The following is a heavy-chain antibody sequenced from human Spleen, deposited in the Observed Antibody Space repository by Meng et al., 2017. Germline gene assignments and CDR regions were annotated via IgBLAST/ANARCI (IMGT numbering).Heavy chain of an antibody. CDR1: GFTFSDYA. J-gene: IGHJ5*02. Sequence: GESLKISCAASGFTFSDYAMSWVRQAPGKGLEWVSVLYNGGSTYYADSVKGRFTISRHTSKNTLYLQMNSLTPEDTAVYYCARDPCSGGSCFDPWGQGTLVTVSS. V-gene: IGHV3-53*04. D-gene: IGHD2-15*01. CDR2: LYNGGST. CDR3: ARDPCSGGSCFDP.